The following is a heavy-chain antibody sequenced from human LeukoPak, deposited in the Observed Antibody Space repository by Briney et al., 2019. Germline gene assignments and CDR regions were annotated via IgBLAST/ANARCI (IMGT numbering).Heavy chain of an antibody. V-gene: IGHV3-33*01. CDR1: GFTFTSYG. CDR3: ARDLSYGSGEF. CDR2: IWSDGSKQ. Sequence: GRSLRLSCAASGFTFTSYGMHWVRQAPGKGLEWVAAIWSDGSKQIYEDSVRGRFTISRDDSKNTLYLQMNSLRAEDTAVYYRARDLSYGSGEFWGQGTLVTVSS. D-gene: IGHD3-10*01. J-gene: IGHJ4*02.